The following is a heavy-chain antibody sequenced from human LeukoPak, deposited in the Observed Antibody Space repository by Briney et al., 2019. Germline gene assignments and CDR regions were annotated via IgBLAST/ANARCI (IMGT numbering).Heavy chain of an antibody. J-gene: IGHJ4*02. V-gene: IGHV3-23*01. D-gene: IGHD1-26*01. Sequence: GGSLRLSCAASGFTFSSYAMSWVRQAPGKGLEWVSAISGSGGSTYYADSVKGRFTISRDNSKNTLYLQMNSLRAEDTAVYYCAKDRALVGATTDCDYWGQGTLVNVSS. CDR2: ISGSGGST. CDR1: GFTFSSYA. CDR3: AKDRALVGATTDCDY.